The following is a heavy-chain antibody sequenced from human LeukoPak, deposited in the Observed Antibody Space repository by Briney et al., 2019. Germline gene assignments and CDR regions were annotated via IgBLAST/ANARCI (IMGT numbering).Heavy chain of an antibody. V-gene: IGHV5-51*01. CDR2: IYPGDSDT. CDR3: ARTNYYYGSGSYYNDYGMAV. CDR1: GYSFTSYW. D-gene: IGHD3-10*01. J-gene: IGHJ6*04. Sequence: GESLKISCKGSGYSFTSYWIGWVRQMPGIGLEWMGIIYPGDSDTRYSPSFQGQVTISVDKSISTAYLQWSSLKASDTAMYYCARTNYYYGSGSYYNDYGMAVWGKGTTVTVSS.